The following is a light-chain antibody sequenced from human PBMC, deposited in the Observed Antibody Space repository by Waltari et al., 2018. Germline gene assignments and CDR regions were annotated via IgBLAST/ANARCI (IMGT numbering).Light chain of an antibody. CDR2: DAS. V-gene: IGKV3-11*01. CDR3: QQRSKSFT. J-gene: IGKJ3*01. Sequence: EIVLKQSPATLSLSPGDRATLPCRSSQSSSSYLAWYQQKPGQAPRLLIYDASTRATGIPARFSGSGSVTDFTLTISSLEPDDFAIYYCQQRSKSFTFGPGTKVDIK. CDR1: QSSSSY.